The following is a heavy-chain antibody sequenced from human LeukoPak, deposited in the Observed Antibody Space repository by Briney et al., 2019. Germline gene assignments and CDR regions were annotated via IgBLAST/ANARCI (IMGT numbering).Heavy chain of an antibody. Sequence: AETLSLTCTVSGGSFSSYYWSWIRQPPGKGLEGIGYIDYSGGTNYNPSLRSRVTISVDRSKNQFSVKVRSVTAADTAVYYCASLNGGYWGQGTLVTVSS. CDR1: GGSFSSYY. CDR3: ASLNGGY. V-gene: IGHV4-59*08. CDR2: IDYSGGT. D-gene: IGHD1-1*01. J-gene: IGHJ4*02.